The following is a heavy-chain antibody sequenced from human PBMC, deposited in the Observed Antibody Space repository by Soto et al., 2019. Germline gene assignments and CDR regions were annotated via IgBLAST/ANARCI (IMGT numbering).Heavy chain of an antibody. CDR1: GGSISSSNW. CDR3: ASSEPVAGRGHPRGTMDV. V-gene: IGHV4-4*02. Sequence: KQSQTLSLTCAVSGGSISSSNWWSWVRQPPGKGLEWIGEIYHSGSTNYNPSLKSRVTISVDKSKNQFSLKLSSVTAADTAVYYCASSEPVAGRGHPRGTMDVWGQGTTVTVSS. D-gene: IGHD6-19*01. J-gene: IGHJ6*02. CDR2: IYHSGST.